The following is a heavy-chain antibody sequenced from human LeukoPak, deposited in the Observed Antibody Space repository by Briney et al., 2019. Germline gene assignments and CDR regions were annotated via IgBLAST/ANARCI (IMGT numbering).Heavy chain of an antibody. CDR2: INHSGST. Sequence: SETLSLTCAVYGGSFSGYYWSWIRQPPGKGLEWIGEINHSGSTNYNPSLKSRVTISVDTSKNQFSLKLSSVTAADTAAYYCARGSSGWPNYFDYWGQGTLVTVSS. CDR1: GGSFSGYY. V-gene: IGHV4-34*01. CDR3: ARGSSGWPNYFDY. J-gene: IGHJ4*02. D-gene: IGHD6-19*01.